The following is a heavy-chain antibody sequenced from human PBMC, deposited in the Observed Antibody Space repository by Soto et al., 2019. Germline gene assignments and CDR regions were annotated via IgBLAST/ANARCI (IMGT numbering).Heavy chain of an antibody. CDR3: AKDPLLRFGELSKNWFDP. V-gene: IGHV3-23*01. CDR2: ISGSGGST. Sequence: PGGSLRLSCAASGFTFSSYAMSWVRQAPGKGLEWVSAISGSGGSTYYADSVKGRFTISRDNSKNTLYLQMNSLRAEDTAVYYCAKDPLLRFGELSKNWFDPWGQGTLVTVSS. D-gene: IGHD3-10*01. CDR1: GFTFSSYA. J-gene: IGHJ5*02.